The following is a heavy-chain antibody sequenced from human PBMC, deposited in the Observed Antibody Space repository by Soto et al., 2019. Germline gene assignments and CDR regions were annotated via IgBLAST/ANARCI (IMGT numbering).Heavy chain of an antibody. CDR3: ARHYDSGGYSFDY. Sequence: PSETLSLTCTVSGGSISSYYWSWIRQPPGKGLEWIGYIYYSGSTNYNPSLKSRVTISVDTSKNQFSLKLRSVTAADTAVYYCARHYDSGGYSFDYWGQGTLVTVSS. CDR1: GGSISSYY. CDR2: IYYSGST. D-gene: IGHD3-22*01. J-gene: IGHJ4*02. V-gene: IGHV4-59*08.